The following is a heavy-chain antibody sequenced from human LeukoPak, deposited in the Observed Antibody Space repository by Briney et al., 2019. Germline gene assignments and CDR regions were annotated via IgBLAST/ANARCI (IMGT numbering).Heavy chain of an antibody. V-gene: IGHV4-4*07. CDR1: GGSTTDYF. J-gene: IGHJ4*02. CDR3: AREVSARDGSLGRPFDY. Sequence: SSETLSLTCTVSGGSTTDYFWSWIRQPAGKGLEWIVRIYSSGSTNYNASLKSRVTMSVDTSKNQFSLKLSSVTAADTAVYYCAREVSARDGSLGRPFDYWGQGTLVTVSS. CDR2: IYSSGST. D-gene: IGHD5-24*01.